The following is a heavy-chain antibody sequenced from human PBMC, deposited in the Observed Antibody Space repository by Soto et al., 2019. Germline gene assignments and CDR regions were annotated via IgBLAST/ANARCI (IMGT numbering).Heavy chain of an antibody. Sequence: QVQLLQSGAEVKKPGASVKVSCKASGYTFTSYGITWVRQAPGQGLEWMGWISAYNGTTNYAQKLQGRGTMTTDTSTSTAYMELRSLRSDDTAVYYCARGRAQIWGSYRYTLDYWGQGTLVTVSS. D-gene: IGHD3-16*02. V-gene: IGHV1-18*01. CDR1: GYTFTSYG. CDR3: ARGRAQIWGSYRYTLDY. CDR2: ISAYNGTT. J-gene: IGHJ4*02.